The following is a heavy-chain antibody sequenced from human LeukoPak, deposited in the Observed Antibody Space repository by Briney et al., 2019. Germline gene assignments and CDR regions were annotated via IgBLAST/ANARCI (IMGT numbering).Heavy chain of an antibody. Sequence: SETLSLTCTVSGGSISSGGYYWSWIRQHPGKGLEWIGYIYYSGSTYNNPSLKSRVTISVDTSKNQFSLKLSSVTAADTAVYYCARGSHSGGHLDYWGQGALVTVSS. CDR1: GGSISSGGYY. D-gene: IGHD2-15*01. CDR3: ARGSHSGGHLDY. J-gene: IGHJ4*02. CDR2: IYYSGST. V-gene: IGHV4-31*03.